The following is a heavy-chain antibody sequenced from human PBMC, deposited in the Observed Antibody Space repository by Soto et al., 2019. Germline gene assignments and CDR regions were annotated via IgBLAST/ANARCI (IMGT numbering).Heavy chain of an antibody. CDR2: INHSGST. J-gene: IGHJ6*03. D-gene: IGHD6-19*01. Sequence: LETLSLTCAVYGGSFIGYYWSWIRQPPGKGLEWIGEINHSGSTNYNPSLKSRVTISVDTSKNQFSLKLSSVTAADTAVYYCARGEAYSSGWYDYYYYYMDVWGKGTTVTVSS. CDR1: GGSFIGYY. V-gene: IGHV4-34*01. CDR3: ARGEAYSSGWYDYYYYYMDV.